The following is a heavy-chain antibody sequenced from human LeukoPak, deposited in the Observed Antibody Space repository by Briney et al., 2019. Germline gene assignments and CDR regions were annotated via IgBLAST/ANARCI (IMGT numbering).Heavy chain of an antibody. CDR2: IDPSDSYT. Sequence: GESLRISCKGSGYSFTSYWISWVRQMPGKGLEWMGRIDPSDSYTNYSPSFQGHVTISADKSISTAYLQWSSLKASDTAMYYCATLPKYYHDSSGYYSNWFDPWGQGTLVTVSS. CDR3: ATLPKYYHDSSGYYSNWFDP. V-gene: IGHV5-10-1*01. D-gene: IGHD3-22*01. CDR1: GYSFTSYW. J-gene: IGHJ5*02.